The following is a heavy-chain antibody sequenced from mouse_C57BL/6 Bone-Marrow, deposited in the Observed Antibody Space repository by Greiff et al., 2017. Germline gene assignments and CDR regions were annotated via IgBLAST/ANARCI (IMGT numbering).Heavy chain of an antibody. CDR1: GYTFTSYW. D-gene: IGHD1-1*01. Sequence: QVQLQQPGAELVKPGASVKLSCKASGYTFTSYWMQWVKQRPGQGLEWFGEIDPSDSYTNYNQKFKGKATLTVDTSSSTAYMQLSSLTSEDSAVYYCARDGSSFWYFDVWGTGTTVTVSS. J-gene: IGHJ1*03. CDR3: ARDGSSFWYFDV. V-gene: IGHV1-50*01. CDR2: IDPSDSYT.